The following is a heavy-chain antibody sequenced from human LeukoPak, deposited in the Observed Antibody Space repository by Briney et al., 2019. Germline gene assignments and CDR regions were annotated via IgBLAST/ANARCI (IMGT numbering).Heavy chain of an antibody. D-gene: IGHD4-17*01. J-gene: IGHJ3*02. Sequence: GGSLRLSCAASGFTFSSYAMHWVRQAPGKGLEYVSAISSNGGSTYYANSVKGRFTISRDNSKNTLYLQMNSLRAEDTAVYYCARDYGDLGVDDAFDIWGQGTMVTVSS. CDR2: ISSNGGST. V-gene: IGHV3-64*01. CDR1: GFTFSSYA. CDR3: ARDYGDLGVDDAFDI.